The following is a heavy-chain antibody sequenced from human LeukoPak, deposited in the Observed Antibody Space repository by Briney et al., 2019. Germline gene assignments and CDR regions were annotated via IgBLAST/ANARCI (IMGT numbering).Heavy chain of an antibody. J-gene: IGHJ4*02. CDR3: AKRNTSGWYYFDY. Sequence: RGSLRLSCAASGFTFNSYAMSWVRQAPGKRLERVSAIRDSGGRTYYADSVKGRFTISRDNSKNTLYLQMNSLRADDTAVYYCAKRNTSGWYYFDYWGQGTLVTVSS. CDR1: GFTFNSYA. D-gene: IGHD6-19*01. CDR2: IRDSGGRT. V-gene: IGHV3-23*01.